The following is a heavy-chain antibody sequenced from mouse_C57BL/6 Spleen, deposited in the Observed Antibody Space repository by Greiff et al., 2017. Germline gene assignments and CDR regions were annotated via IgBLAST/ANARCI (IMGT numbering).Heavy chain of an antibody. CDR2: IYPGDGDT. CDR1: GYAFSSSW. D-gene: IGHD1-1*01. Sequence: QVQLKESGPELVKPGASVKISCKASGYAFSSSWMNWVKQRPGKGLEWIGRIYPGDGDTNYNGKFKGKATLTADKSSSTAYMQLSSLTSEDSAVYFCARFNYGSSYVDFDYWGQGTTLTVSS. CDR3: ARFNYGSSYVDFDY. V-gene: IGHV1-82*01. J-gene: IGHJ2*01.